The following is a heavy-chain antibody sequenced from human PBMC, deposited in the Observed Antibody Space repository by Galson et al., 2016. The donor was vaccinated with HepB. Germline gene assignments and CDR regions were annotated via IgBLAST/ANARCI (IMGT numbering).Heavy chain of an antibody. V-gene: IGHV3-74*01. Sequence: SLRLSCAVSGFTFGSYWMHWVRQAPGKGLVWVSRIHIDGSSTNYADSVKGRFTISRDNTKNTLYLQMDSLRAEDTAVYYCARESNPYAYNWSWSGYFFALDMWGQGTMVTVSA. J-gene: IGHJ3*02. D-gene: IGHD3-3*01. CDR3: ARESNPYAYNWSWSGYFFALDM. CDR1: GFTFGSYW. CDR2: IHIDGSST.